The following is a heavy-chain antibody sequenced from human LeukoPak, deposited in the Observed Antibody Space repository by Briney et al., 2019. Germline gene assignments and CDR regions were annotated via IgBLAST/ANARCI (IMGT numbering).Heavy chain of an antibody. V-gene: IGHV3-15*01. J-gene: IGHJ4*02. D-gene: IGHD4-17*01. CDR2: IKSRTDGGTT. Sequence: GGSLRLSCAASGFTFRNAWMSWVRQAPGKGLEWVGRIKSRTDGGTTEYAAPVKGRFSISRDDSKNTLYLQINSLKTEDTAVYYCADLGDYAVGWGQGTLVTVS. CDR3: ADLGDYAVG. CDR1: GFTFRNAW.